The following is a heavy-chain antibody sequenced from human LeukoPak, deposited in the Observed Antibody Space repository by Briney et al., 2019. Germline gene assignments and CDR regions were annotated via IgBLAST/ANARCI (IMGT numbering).Heavy chain of an antibody. J-gene: IGHJ4*02. Sequence: PGGTLRLSCAASGFTFSSYSMNWVRQAPGKALEGGTSISSSSSYLYYADSVKGRFTISRDNAKNSLYLQMNSLRAEDTAVYYCASRRSGYYPGYWGQGTLVTVSS. CDR1: GFTFSSYS. V-gene: IGHV3-21*01. D-gene: IGHD3-22*01. CDR2: ISSSSSYL. CDR3: ASRRSGYYPGY.